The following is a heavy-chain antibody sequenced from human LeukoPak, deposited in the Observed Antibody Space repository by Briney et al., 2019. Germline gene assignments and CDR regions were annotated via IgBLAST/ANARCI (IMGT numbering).Heavy chain of an antibody. Sequence: PGGPLRLSCAASGFTFSSYGMHWVRQAPGKGPEWVAVISYDGSNKYYADSVKGRFTISRDDSMNTLYLHMNSLRDEDTAVYYCAQAWRWLQLNYWGQGTLVTVSS. CDR2: ISYDGSNK. V-gene: IGHV3-30*18. J-gene: IGHJ4*02. CDR3: AQAWRWLQLNY. CDR1: GFTFSSYG. D-gene: IGHD5-24*01.